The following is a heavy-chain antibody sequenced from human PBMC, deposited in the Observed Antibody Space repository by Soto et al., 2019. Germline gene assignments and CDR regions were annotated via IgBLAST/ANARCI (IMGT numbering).Heavy chain of an antibody. CDR2: IYYSGST. Sequence: QVQLQESGPGLVKPSETLSLTCTVSGGSVSSVTYFWSWIRQSPGKRLEWIAYIYYSGSTNYNPSLKSRATISVDTSKSQVSLTLTSVTAADAAVYYCARSPNYYYYGFDVWGQGTTVTVSS. D-gene: IGHD3-10*01. CDR3: ARSPNYYYYGFDV. CDR1: GGSVSSVTYF. J-gene: IGHJ6*02. V-gene: IGHV4-61*01.